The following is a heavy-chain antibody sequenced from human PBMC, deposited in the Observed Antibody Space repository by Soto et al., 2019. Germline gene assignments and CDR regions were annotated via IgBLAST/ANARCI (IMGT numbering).Heavy chain of an antibody. J-gene: IGHJ6*03. Sequence: PSETLFLTCTVSGGSISSYYWSWIRQPPGKGLEWIGYIYYSGSTNYNPSLKSRVTISVDTSKNQFSLKLSSVTAADTAVYYCARQVGTTLRGGSLYYYYMDVWGKGTTVTVSS. V-gene: IGHV4-59*08. D-gene: IGHD1-26*01. CDR3: ARQVGTTLRGGSLYYYYMDV. CDR2: IYYSGST. CDR1: GGSISSYY.